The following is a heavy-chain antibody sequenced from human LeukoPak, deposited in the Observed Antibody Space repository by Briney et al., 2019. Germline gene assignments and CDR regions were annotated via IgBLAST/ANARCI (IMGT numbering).Heavy chain of an antibody. CDR3: ARDLGNFASGTAYFDS. D-gene: IGHD3-10*01. J-gene: IGHJ4*02. Sequence: GGSLRLSCAASGFAFSSNWMSWVRQAPGRGLELVANISPDGSGKYCMDSVKGRFTISRDDSKNTLYLQMDSLRAEDTAVYYCARDLGNFASGTAYFDSWGQGTLVTVSS. CDR2: ISPDGSGK. CDR1: GFAFSSNW. V-gene: IGHV3-7*01.